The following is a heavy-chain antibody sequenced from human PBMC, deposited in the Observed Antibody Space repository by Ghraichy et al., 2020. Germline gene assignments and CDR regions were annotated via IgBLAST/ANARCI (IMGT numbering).Heavy chain of an antibody. V-gene: IGHV4-34*01. CDR1: GGSFSGYY. Sequence: SETLSLTCAVYGGSFSGYYWSWIRQPPGKGLEWIGEINHSGSTNYNPSLKSRVTISVDTSKNQFSLKLSSVTAADTAVYYCASGGGYCSSTSCYPDAFDIWGQGTMVTVSS. D-gene: IGHD2-2*01. J-gene: IGHJ3*02. CDR2: INHSGST. CDR3: ASGGGYCSSTSCYPDAFDI.